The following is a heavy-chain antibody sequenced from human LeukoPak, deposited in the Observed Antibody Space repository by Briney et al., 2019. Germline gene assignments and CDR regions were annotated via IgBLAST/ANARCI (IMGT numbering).Heavy chain of an antibody. CDR1: GGSYSGYH. CDR2: INHSGST. CDR3: ARQRDGYNPPRHYYFDY. Sequence: SETLSLTCAVYGGSYSGYHWSWIRQPPGKGLEWIGEINHSGSTNYNPSLKSRVTISVDTSKNQFSLKLSSVTAADTAVYYCARQRDGYNPPRHYYFDYWGQGTLVTVSS. J-gene: IGHJ4*02. V-gene: IGHV4-34*01. D-gene: IGHD5-24*01.